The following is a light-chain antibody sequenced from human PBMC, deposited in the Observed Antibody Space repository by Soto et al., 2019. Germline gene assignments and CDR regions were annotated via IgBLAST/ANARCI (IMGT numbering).Light chain of an antibody. CDR2: RAS. V-gene: IGKV3-20*01. CDR1: QSVSSNY. CDR3: QQYGSSPLT. J-gene: IGKJ4*01. Sequence: EIVLTQSPGTLSWSPGERATLSCRASQSVSSNYLAWYQQKPGQAPKVLIYRASSRATGIPDRFSGSGSGTDFTLTISRLEPEDFAVYYCQQYGSSPLTFXGGTKVDIK.